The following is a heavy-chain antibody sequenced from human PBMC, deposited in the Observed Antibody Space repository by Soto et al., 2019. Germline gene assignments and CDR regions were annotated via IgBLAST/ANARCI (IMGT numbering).Heavy chain of an antibody. V-gene: IGHV1-18*01. CDR3: ARGLDTAMVFGNYYFDY. J-gene: IGHJ4*02. Sequence: ASVKVSCKASGYTFTSYGISWVRQAPGQGLERMGWISAYNGNTNYAQKLQGRANMTTDTSTSTAYKKMRSQGSDDTAVYYCARGLDTAMVFGNYYFDYWGQGTLVTVSS. CDR2: ISAYNGNT. CDR1: GYTFTSYG. D-gene: IGHD5-18*01.